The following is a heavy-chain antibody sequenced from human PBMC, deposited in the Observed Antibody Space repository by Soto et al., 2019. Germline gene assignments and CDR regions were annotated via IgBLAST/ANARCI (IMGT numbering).Heavy chain of an antibody. Sequence: QVQLVQSGAEVKKPGSSVKVSCKASGGTFSRYSITWVRQAPGHGLEWIGRIIPIFGIASYAQKCPGRVTTTADNSTTTAPLELRSLRSADTAVYYCAREDRDRETGLVPAAIDGMDVWGQGTTVTVSS. CDR2: IIPIFGIA. CDR3: AREDRDRETGLVPAAIDGMDV. V-gene: IGHV1-69*08. CDR1: GGTFSRYS. D-gene: IGHD2-2*01. J-gene: IGHJ6*02.